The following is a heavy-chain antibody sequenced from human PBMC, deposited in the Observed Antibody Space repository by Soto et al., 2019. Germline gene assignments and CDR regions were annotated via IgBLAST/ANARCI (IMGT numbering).Heavy chain of an antibody. J-gene: IGHJ4*02. Sequence: QVQLVQSGAEVKKPGASVKVSCKTSGYTFIGYGITWVRQAPGQGLEWMGWISGYNGDTKYAQKFQGRVTMTTDTSTNTAYMEVRNLRPDDTAVYYCARDSHGTKVLLVPKYDFWGQGTVVTVST. CDR3: ARDSHGTKVLLVPKYDF. CDR2: ISGYNGDT. D-gene: IGHD2-8*01. CDR1: GYTFIGYG. V-gene: IGHV1-18*04.